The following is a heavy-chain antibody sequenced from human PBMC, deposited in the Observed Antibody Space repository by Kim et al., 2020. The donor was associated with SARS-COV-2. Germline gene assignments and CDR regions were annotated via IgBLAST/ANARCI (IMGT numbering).Heavy chain of an antibody. CDR2: IYHSGST. Sequence: SETLSLTCAVSGGSISSSNWWSWVRQPPGKGLEWIGEIYHSGSTNYNPSLKSRVTISVDKSKNQFSLKLSSVTAADTAVYYCARVNRYDFWSGYYFGQASHWFDPWGQGTLVTVSS. CDR1: GGSISSSNW. J-gene: IGHJ5*02. CDR3: ARVNRYDFWSGYYFGQASHWFDP. D-gene: IGHD3-3*01. V-gene: IGHV4-4*02.